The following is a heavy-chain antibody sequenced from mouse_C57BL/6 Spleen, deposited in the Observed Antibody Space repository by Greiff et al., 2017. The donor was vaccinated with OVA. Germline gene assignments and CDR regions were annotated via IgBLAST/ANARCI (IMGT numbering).Heavy chain of an antibody. CDR1: GYTFTSYG. V-gene: IGHV1-81*01. J-gene: IGHJ4*01. D-gene: IGHD1-1*01. CDR2: IYPRSGNT. CDR3: ARADYDCEGDMDY. Sequence: QVQLQQSGAELARPGASVKLSCKASGYTFTSYGISWVKQRTGQGLEWIGEIYPRSGNTYYNEKFKGKATLTADKSSSTAYMELRSLTSEDSAVYVCARADYDCEGDMDYWGQGTTVTVSS.